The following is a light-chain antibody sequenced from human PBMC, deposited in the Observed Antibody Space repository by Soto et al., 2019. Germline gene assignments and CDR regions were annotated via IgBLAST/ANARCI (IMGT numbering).Light chain of an antibody. CDR3: QQYNSYST. J-gene: IGKJ1*01. CDR2: DAY. CDR1: QSIRSW. Sequence: DIQMTQSPSILSASVGDRVTITCRASQSIRSWLAWYQQKPGKAPKLLIYDAYSLESGVPSRFSGRRSGTEFTLTISSLQPDDFATYYCQQYNSYSTFGQGTKVDIK. V-gene: IGKV1-5*01.